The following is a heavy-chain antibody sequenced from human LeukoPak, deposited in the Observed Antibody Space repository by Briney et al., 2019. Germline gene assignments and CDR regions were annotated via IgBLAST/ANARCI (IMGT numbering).Heavy chain of an antibody. D-gene: IGHD1-26*01. CDR1: GFTFSSYA. V-gene: IGHV3-30-3*02. Sequence: GRSLRLSCAASGFTFSSYAMHWVRQAPGKGLEWVAAISYDGSNKYYADSVKGRFTISRDNSKNTLYLQMNSLRAEDTAVYYCAKKGATTGDFDYWGQGTLVTVSS. CDR3: AKKGATTGDFDY. CDR2: ISYDGSNK. J-gene: IGHJ4*02.